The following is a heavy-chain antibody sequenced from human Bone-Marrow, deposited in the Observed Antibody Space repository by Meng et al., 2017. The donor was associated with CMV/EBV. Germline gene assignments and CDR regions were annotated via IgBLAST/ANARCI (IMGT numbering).Heavy chain of an antibody. V-gene: IGHV3-73*01. CDR3: TRDYDLEGPYYYYGMDV. D-gene: IGHD3-3*01. CDR2: IRSKANSYAT. J-gene: IGHJ6*02. Sequence: KVSCAASGFTVSSTYMNWVRQASGRGLEWVGRIRSKANSYATAYAASVKGRFTISRDDSKNTAYLQMNSLKTEDTAVYYCTRDYDLEGPYYYYGMDVWGQGTTVTVSS. CDR1: GFTVSSTY.